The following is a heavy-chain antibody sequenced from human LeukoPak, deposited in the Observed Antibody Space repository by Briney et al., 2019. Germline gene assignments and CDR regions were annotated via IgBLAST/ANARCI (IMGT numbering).Heavy chain of an antibody. CDR2: ISYDGSNK. Sequence: QTGGSLRLSCAASGFTFSSYAMHWVRQAPGKGLEWVAVISYDGSNKYYADSVKGRFTISRDNSKNTLYLQMNSLRAEDTAVYYCARGSGWTDYWGQGTLVTVSS. V-gene: IGHV3-30-3*01. D-gene: IGHD6-19*01. J-gene: IGHJ4*02. CDR3: ARGSGWTDY. CDR1: GFTFSSYA.